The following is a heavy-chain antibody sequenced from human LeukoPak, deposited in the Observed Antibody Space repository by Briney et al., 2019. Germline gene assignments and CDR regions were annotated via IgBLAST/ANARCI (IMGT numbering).Heavy chain of an antibody. CDR3: ARGGYYDSSGYYWEGTFDY. CDR2: IYTSGST. V-gene: IGHV4-61*02. CDR1: GGSISSSSYY. D-gene: IGHD3-22*01. Sequence: PSETLSLTCTVSGGSISSSSYYWSWIRQPAGKGLEWIGRIYTSGSTNYNPSLKSRVTISVDTSKNQFSLKLSSVTAADTAVYYCARGGYYDSSGYYWEGTFDYWGQGTLVTVSS. J-gene: IGHJ4*02.